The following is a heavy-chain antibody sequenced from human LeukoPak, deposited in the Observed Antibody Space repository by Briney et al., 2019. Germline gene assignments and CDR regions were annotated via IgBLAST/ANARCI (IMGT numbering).Heavy chain of an antibody. Sequence: SSVKVSCKASGYTFTSYDINWVRQATGQGLEWMGWMNPNSGNTGYAQKFQGRVTMTRNTSISTAYMELSSLRSEDTAVYYCARVDWYGSGWYRYYYGMDVWGQGTTVTVSS. V-gene: IGHV1-8*01. CDR1: GYTFTSYD. CDR3: ARVDWYGSGWYRYYYGMDV. J-gene: IGHJ6*02. CDR2: MNPNSGNT. D-gene: IGHD6-19*01.